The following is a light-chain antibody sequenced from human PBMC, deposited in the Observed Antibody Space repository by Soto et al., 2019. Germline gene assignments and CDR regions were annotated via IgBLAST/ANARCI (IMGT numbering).Light chain of an antibody. Sequence: QSALTQPRSVSGSPGQSVTISCTGTIDDVGRYNYVSWYQQHPGKAPKLMIYDVSKRPSGVPDRFSGSKSGNTASLPISGLQAADEDDYYCCSYAGSYTHVVFGEGTKLTVL. V-gene: IGLV2-11*01. CDR3: CSYAGSYTHVV. J-gene: IGLJ2*01. CDR2: DVS. CDR1: IDDVGRYNY.